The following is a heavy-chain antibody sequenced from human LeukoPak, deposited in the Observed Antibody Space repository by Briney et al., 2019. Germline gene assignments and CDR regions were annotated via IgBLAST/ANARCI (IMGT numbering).Heavy chain of an antibody. V-gene: IGHV4-39*01. CDR3: ARLFGHSYGLVDY. D-gene: IGHD5-18*01. Sequence: SSETLSLTCIVSGGSISSNIYYWGWIRQPPGKGLEWIGSIYYSGSTHYSPSLKSRVTISVDTSQNQFSLQLSSVTAADTAVYYCARLFGHSYGLVDYWGQETLVPVSS. CDR1: GGSISSNIYY. CDR2: IYYSGST. J-gene: IGHJ4*02.